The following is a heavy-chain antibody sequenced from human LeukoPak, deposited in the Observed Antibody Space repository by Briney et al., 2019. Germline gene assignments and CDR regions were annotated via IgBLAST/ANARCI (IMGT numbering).Heavy chain of an antibody. CDR3: AKWVGTLGSLDF. Sequence: GGSLRLSCAASGFTFGSYSMNWVRQAPGKGLEWLSYISSVSNAIYYADSVKGRFTISRDDGKNSLYLQLNSLRAEDTAVYYCAKWVGTLGSLDFWGQGTLVTVSS. CDR1: GFTFGSYS. D-gene: IGHD4-23*01. CDR2: ISSVSNAI. V-gene: IGHV3-48*04. J-gene: IGHJ4*02.